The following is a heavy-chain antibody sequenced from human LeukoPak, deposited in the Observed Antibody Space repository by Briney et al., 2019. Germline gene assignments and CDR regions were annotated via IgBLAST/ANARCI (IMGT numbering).Heavy chain of an antibody. V-gene: IGHV3-23*01. Sequence: GGSLRLSCAASGLVFSSFAMNWVRQAPGKGREWVSGISSSGGSSYYGDSVKGRFTISRDNAKNTLYLQMNSLRAEDTAVYYCATGGRSSGWYGFDYWGQGTLVTVSS. J-gene: IGHJ4*02. CDR1: GLVFSSFA. CDR2: ISSSGGSS. D-gene: IGHD6-19*01. CDR3: ATGGRSSGWYGFDY.